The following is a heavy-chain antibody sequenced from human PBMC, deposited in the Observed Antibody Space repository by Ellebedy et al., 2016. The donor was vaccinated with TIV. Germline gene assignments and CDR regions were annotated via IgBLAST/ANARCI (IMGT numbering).Heavy chain of an antibody. CDR1: GFSFSDYS. CDR2: ISGGSTTK. V-gene: IGHV3-48*04. J-gene: IGHJ4*02. CDR3: ARQSDPVTGYQHYDY. Sequence: PGGSLRLSCAGSGFSFSDYSMNWVRQAPGKGLAWVSYISGGSTTKYYAESVKGRFTISRDNAKNSLYLQMNSLRAEDTAIYYCARQSDPVTGYQHYDYWGQGILVTVSS. D-gene: IGHD3-9*01.